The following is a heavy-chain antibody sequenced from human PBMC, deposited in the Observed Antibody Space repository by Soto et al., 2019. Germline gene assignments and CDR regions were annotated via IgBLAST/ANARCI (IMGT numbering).Heavy chain of an antibody. CDR1: GGSISSGGYY. CDR3: ARARERGNCGHYGMDV. Sequence: QVQLQESGPGLVKPSQTLSLTCTVSGGSISSGGYYWSWIRQHPGKGLEWIGYIYYSGSTYYNLSLKSPVTISADTSKNRFSQKLSSVTAADTAVYYCARARERGNCGHYGMDVWGQGTTVTVS. D-gene: IGHD2-15*01. J-gene: IGHJ6*02. CDR2: IYYSGST. V-gene: IGHV4-31*01.